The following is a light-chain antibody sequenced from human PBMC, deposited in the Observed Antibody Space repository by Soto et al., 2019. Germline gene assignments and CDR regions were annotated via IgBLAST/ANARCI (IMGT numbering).Light chain of an antibody. J-gene: IGKJ1*01. V-gene: IGKV1-5*03. CDR3: QQYKSYWT. Sequence: DIQMTQSPSTLSASVGDRVTFTCRASQGISSWLAWYQQKPGKAPQLLIHKASSLESGVPSRFSGSGSGTEFALTISSLQPDDFATYYCQQYKSYWTFGQGTKVEIK. CDR2: KAS. CDR1: QGISSW.